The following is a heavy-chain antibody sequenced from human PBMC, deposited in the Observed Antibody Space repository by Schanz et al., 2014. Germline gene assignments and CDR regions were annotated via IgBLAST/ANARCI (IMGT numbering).Heavy chain of an antibody. J-gene: IGHJ3*02. V-gene: IGHV1-18*01. CDR2: INGYNGHT. CDR3: ARGGGPEDVFDI. CDR1: GYTFSSYG. Sequence: QVQLVQSGAEVKKPGASVKVSCKASGYTFSSYGITWVRQAPGQGLEWMGWINGYNGHTLYAQKFQGRVTMTTDTSTSTSYMELSSLRSDDTAVYYCARGGGPEDVFDIWGQGTTVTVSS. D-gene: IGHD5-12*01.